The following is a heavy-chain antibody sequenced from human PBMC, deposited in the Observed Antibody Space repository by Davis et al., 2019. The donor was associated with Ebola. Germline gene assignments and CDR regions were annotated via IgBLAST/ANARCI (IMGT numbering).Heavy chain of an antibody. CDR3: ARDWAGLDV. D-gene: IGHD3-16*01. CDR1: GFTFSGHA. J-gene: IGHJ6*04. CDR2: ISYDGSDE. Sequence: GESLKISCVASGFTFSGHAMHWVRQAPGKGLEWVTLISYDGSDELYADSVKGRFTSSRDNAKNSVYLQMNSLRAEDTAVYYCARDWAGLDVWGKGTTVTVSS. V-gene: IGHV3-30*07.